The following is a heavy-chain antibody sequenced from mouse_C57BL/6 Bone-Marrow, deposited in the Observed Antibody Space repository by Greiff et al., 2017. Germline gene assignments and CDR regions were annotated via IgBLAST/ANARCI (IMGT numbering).Heavy chain of an antibody. J-gene: IGHJ4*01. Sequence: EVMLVESGGGLVQPGGSLKLSCAASGFTFSDYYMYWVRQTPEKRLEWVAYISNGGGSTYYPDTVKGLFTISRDNAKNTLYLQMSRLKSEDTAMYYCARQGPHAMDYWGQGTSVTVSS. V-gene: IGHV5-12*01. CDR1: GFTFSDYY. CDR3: ARQGPHAMDY. CDR2: ISNGGGST.